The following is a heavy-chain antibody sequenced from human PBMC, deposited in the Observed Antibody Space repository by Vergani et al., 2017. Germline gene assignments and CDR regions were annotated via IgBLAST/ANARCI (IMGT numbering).Heavy chain of an antibody. D-gene: IGHD3-3*01. CDR3: ASSGYYTDYYYYMDV. V-gene: IGHV4-39*07. J-gene: IGHJ6*03. Sequence: QLHLQESGPGLVKPSETLSLTCTVSGGSITSSSYYWGWIRQPPGKGLEWIGNIYHSGGAYYNPSLKSRVTISVDTSKNQFSLKLSSVTAADTAVYYCASSGYYTDYYYYMDVWGKGTTVTVSS. CDR2: IYHSGGA. CDR1: GGSITSSSYY.